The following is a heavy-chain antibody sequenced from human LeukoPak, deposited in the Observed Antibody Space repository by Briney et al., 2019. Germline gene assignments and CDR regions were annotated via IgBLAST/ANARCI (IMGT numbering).Heavy chain of an antibody. Sequence: SETLSLTCTVSGGSISSYYWSWIRQPPGKGLEWIGYIYYSGSTNYNPSLKSRVTISVDTSKNQFSLKLSPVTAADTAVYYCARGRYFDWLPDYWGQGTLVTVSS. CDR3: ARGRYFDWLPDY. D-gene: IGHD3-9*01. CDR1: GGSISSYY. CDR2: IYYSGST. J-gene: IGHJ4*02. V-gene: IGHV4-59*01.